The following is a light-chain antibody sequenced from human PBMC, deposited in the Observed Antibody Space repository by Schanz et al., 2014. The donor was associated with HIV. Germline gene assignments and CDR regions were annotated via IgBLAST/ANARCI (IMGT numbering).Light chain of an antibody. Sequence: QSVLTQPPSASGSPGHSVTISCTGTTSDIGAYNYVSWYQLHPGRAPKLIIFEVNRRPSGVPDRFSGSKSGTSASLAISGLQSEDEADYYCSSYTSSSTLVFGGGTKLTVL. V-gene: IGLV2-8*01. CDR1: TSDIGAYNY. CDR3: SSYTSSSTLV. J-gene: IGLJ2*01. CDR2: EVN.